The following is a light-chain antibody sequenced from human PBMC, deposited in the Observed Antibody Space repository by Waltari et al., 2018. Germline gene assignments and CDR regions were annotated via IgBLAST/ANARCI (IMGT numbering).Light chain of an antibody. J-gene: IGLJ3*02. CDR2: LHSDGSH. CDR3: QARAPGIRV. Sequence: QLVLTQSPSASASLGASVRLTCTLSSGHSPYAIAWHQHQPEKGPRYLMTLHSDGSHTRGVGIPDRFSGSSSGAVRYLTISSLQTEDEADYYCQARAPGIRVFGGGTKLTVL. V-gene: IGLV4-69*01. CDR1: SGHSPYA.